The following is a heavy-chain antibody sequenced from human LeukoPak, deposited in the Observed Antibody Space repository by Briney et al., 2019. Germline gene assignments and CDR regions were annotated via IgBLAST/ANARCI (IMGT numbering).Heavy chain of an antibody. CDR3: ARHPYYYDSSFQSAFDY. D-gene: IGHD3-22*01. Sequence: HGESLKISCKGSGYSFTSSWIGWVRQMPGKSLEWMGIIYPGDSATRYSPSFQGQVTISADKSIGTAYQQWSSLKASDTAMYYCARHPYYYDSSFQSAFDYWGQGTLVTVSS. CDR2: IYPGDSAT. J-gene: IGHJ4*02. CDR1: GYSFTSSW. V-gene: IGHV5-51*01.